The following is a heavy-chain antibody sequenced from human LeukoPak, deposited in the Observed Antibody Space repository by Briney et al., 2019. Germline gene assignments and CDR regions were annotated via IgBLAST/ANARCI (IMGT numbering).Heavy chain of an antibody. V-gene: IGHV3-30*18. Sequence: HPGRSLRLSCAASGFTFSSYGMHWVRQAPGKGLEWVAVISYDGSNKYYADSVKGRFTISRDNSKNTLYLQMNSLRAEDTAVYYCAKDLGTTRHFIDYWGQGTLVTVSS. CDR2: ISYDGSNK. J-gene: IGHJ4*02. D-gene: IGHD7-27*01. CDR1: GFTFSSYG. CDR3: AKDLGTTRHFIDY.